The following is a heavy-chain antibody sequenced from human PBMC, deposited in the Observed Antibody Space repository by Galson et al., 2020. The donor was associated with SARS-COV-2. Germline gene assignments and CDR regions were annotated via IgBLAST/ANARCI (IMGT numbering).Heavy chain of an antibody. CDR1: GGTFSSYS. D-gene: IGHD1-26*01. CDR3: SSSFIVGATLGEFIDYYYYGMDG. Sequence: SAVKVSYKASGGTFSSYSIIWVRQAPGQGLEWMGVIIPIFGTANYAHKFQGRVTITADESTSTAYMELSSLRTEVTAVYYCSSSFIVGATLGEFIDYYYYGMDGWGQRNTVTISS. CDR2: IIPIFGTA. V-gene: IGHV1-69*13. J-gene: IGHJ6*02.